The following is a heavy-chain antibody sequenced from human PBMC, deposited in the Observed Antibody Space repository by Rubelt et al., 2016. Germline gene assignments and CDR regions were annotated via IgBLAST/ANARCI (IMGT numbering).Heavy chain of an antibody. CDR3: ARWDVDYLDY. CDR1: GGSINDNNW. CDR2: ISHSGST. D-gene: IGHD1-26*01. J-gene: IGHJ4*01. Sequence: SLTCAVSGGSINDNNWWSWVRQPPGKGLEWIGEISHSGSTSYNPSLQSRVTISMDKSMHHFSLRLSSVTAADTAVYYCARWDVDYLDYWGQGTLVTVSS. V-gene: IGHV4-4*02.